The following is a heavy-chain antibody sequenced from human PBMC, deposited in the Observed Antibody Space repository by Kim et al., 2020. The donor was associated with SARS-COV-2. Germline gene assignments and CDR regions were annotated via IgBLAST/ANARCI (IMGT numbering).Heavy chain of an antibody. D-gene: IGHD2-21*02. CDR3: ASLYCGGDCPNDY. V-gene: IGHV4-4*02. CDR2: IYHSGST. CDR1: GGSISSSNW. Sequence: SETLSLTCAVSGGSISSSNWWSWVRQPPGKGLEWIGEIYHSGSTNYNPSLKSRVTISVDKSKNQFSLKLSSVTAADTAVYYCASLYCGGDCPNDYWGQGTLVTVSS. J-gene: IGHJ4*02.